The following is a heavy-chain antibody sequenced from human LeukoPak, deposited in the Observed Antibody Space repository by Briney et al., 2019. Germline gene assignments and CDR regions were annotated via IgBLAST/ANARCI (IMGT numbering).Heavy chain of an antibody. D-gene: IGHD6-13*01. CDR3: ARRGITYSTSFFDS. CDR1: GGSVSGGKDF. J-gene: IGHJ4*02. Sequence: PETLSLTCAVSGGSVSGGKDFWGWIRQSPGKGLEWIGSIYYTGSTYYNPSLKSRVTISVDTSKSEFSLVVHSVTAADTAMYYCARRGITYSTSFFDSWGQGTLVTVAS. V-gene: IGHV4-39*01. CDR2: IYYTGST.